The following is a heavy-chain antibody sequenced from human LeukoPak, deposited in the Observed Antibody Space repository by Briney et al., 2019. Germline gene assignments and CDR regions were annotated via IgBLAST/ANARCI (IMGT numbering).Heavy chain of an antibody. D-gene: IGHD5-18*01. CDR1: GFDFDRYT. V-gene: IGHV3-43*01. CDR3: AKELDTTFFDY. Sequence: GGSLRLSCATSGFDFDRYTIHWVRQAPGRGLEWVSLARWADGTTYYSDTVRGRFTISRDSGKNSVYLQMNSLTTDDAAFYFGAKELDTTFFDYWGQGALVTVSS. CDR2: ARWADGTT. J-gene: IGHJ4*02.